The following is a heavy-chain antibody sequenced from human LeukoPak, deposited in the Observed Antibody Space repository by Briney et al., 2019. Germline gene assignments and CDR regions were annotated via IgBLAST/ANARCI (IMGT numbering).Heavy chain of an antibody. CDR1: GFTFSSYA. CDR3: AKDLTVSGPWIQLNYFDY. CDR2: ISGSGGST. D-gene: IGHD5-18*01. Sequence: GGSLRLSCAASGFTFSSYAMSWVRQAPGKGLEWVSAISGSGGSTYYADSVKGRFTISRDNSKNTLYLQMNSLRAEDTAVYHCAKDLTVSGPWIQLNYFDYWGQGTLVTVSS. J-gene: IGHJ4*02. V-gene: IGHV3-23*01.